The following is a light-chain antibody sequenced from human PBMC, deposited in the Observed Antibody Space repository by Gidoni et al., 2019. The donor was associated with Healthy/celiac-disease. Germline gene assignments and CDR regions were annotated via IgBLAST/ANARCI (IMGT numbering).Light chain of an antibody. CDR1: PSVSSN. Sequence: ELVLTQYPATLSLSPGERATLSCMASPSVSSNLAWYQQKVGQSPRLLIYYASNRATGIPARFSGSGSGTDFTLTISSLESEDFAFYYCQQRSNLLLTFGGGTKVEIK. CDR3: QQRSNLLLT. CDR2: YAS. J-gene: IGKJ4*01. V-gene: IGKV3-11*01.